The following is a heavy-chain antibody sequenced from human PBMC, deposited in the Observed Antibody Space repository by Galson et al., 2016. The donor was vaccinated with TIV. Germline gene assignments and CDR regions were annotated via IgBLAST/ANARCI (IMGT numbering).Heavy chain of an antibody. CDR2: ISTTSTLI. CDR1: GFSFSIYN. D-gene: IGHD5-24*01. CDR3: AREGRDGYNPYFDS. J-gene: IGHJ4*02. Sequence: SLRLSCAASGFSFSIYNMNWVRQAPGKGLEWISYISTTSTLIYYADSERGRFTISRDNAKNSLYLQMNSLRAEDTAVYYCAREGRDGYNPYFDSWGQGTLVTVSS. V-gene: IGHV3-48*01.